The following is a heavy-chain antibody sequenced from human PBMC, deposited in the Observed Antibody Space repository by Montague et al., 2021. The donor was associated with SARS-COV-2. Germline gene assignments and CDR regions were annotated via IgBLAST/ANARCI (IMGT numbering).Heavy chain of an antibody. CDR2: ISSSGTIT. CDR1: VFTFTNYA. V-gene: IGHV3-48*02. D-gene: IGHD4-17*01. J-gene: IGHJ4*02. CDR3: ARDPRGDGDYFYDY. Sequence: SLRLSCAASVFTFTNYAMNWVRQAPGKGLEWVSFISSSGTITYYADSVRGRFTISRDNAKNSLSLHMNSLRDEDTAVYYCARDPRGDGDYFYDYWGQGTLVTVSS.